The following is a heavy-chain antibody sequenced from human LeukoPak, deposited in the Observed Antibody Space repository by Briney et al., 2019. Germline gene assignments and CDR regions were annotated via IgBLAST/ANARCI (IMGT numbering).Heavy chain of an antibody. CDR3: AREETRYCSSTSCYRAFDY. V-gene: IGHV1-18*01. J-gene: IGHJ4*02. CDR1: GYTFTSYG. Sequence: GASVKVSCKASGYTFTSYGISWVRQAPGQGLEWMGWISAYNGNTNYAQKLQGRVTMTTDTSTSTAYMELTSLRSDDTAVYYCAREETRYCSSTSCYRAFDYWGQGTLVTVSS. D-gene: IGHD2-2*02. CDR2: ISAYNGNT.